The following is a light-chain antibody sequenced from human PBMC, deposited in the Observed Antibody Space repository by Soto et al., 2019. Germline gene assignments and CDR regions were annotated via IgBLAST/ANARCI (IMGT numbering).Light chain of an antibody. CDR3: QQYDNLPLT. V-gene: IGKV1-33*01. Sequence: DIQMTQSPSSLSASVGDRVTITCQASQDISNYLNWYQQKPGKAPKLLIYDAFHLETGVPPRFSGSGSGTDFTFTISSLPPEDIATYYCQQYDNLPLTFGPWTKVDIK. CDR2: DAF. J-gene: IGKJ3*01. CDR1: QDISNY.